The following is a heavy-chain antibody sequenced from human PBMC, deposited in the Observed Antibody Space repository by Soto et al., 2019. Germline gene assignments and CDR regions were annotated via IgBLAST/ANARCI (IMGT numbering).Heavy chain of an antibody. V-gene: IGHV4-31*03. CDR1: GGSISSNDFY. CDR2: IYYSGST. CDR3: ARDQSGYSYGLVS. Sequence: SETLSLTCIVSGGSISSNDFYWSWIRQHPGKGLEWIGYIYYSGSTYYNPSLKSRVTISVDTSKNQFSLKLSSVTAADTAVYYCARDQSGYSYGLVSWGQGTLVTVSS. J-gene: IGHJ4*02. D-gene: IGHD5-18*01.